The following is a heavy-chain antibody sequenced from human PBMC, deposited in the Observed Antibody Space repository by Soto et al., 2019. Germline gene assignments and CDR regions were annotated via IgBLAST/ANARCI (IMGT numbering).Heavy chain of an antibody. D-gene: IGHD4-17*01. CDR2: ISTSSSYI. CDR3: ARETPLHPDYGGNPFSDY. V-gene: IGHV3-21*01. Sequence: EVQLLESGGGLIQPGGSLRLSCAASGFSFSSCAMSWVRQAPGKGLEWVSSISTSSSYIHYADSVKGRFTISRDNAENSLYLQMNSLRAEDTAIYYCARETPLHPDYGGNPFSDYWGQGTLVTVSS. J-gene: IGHJ4*02. CDR1: GFSFSSCA.